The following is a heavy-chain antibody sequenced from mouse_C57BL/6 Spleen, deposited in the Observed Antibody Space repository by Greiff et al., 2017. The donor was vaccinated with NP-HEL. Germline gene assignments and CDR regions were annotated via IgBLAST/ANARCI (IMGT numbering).Heavy chain of an antibody. CDR1: GYTFTSYW. Sequence: VQLKQPGAELVMPGASVKLSCKASGYTFTSYWMHWVKQRPGQGLEWIGEIDPSDSYTNYNQKFKGKSTLTVDKSSSTAYMQLSSLTSEDSAVYYCARAYGSSPWYFDVWGTGTTVTVSS. J-gene: IGHJ1*03. CDR2: IDPSDSYT. D-gene: IGHD1-1*01. CDR3: ARAYGSSPWYFDV. V-gene: IGHV1-69*01.